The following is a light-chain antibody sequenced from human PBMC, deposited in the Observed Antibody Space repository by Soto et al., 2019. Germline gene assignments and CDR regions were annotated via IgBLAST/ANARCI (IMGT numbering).Light chain of an antibody. J-gene: IGKJ3*01. CDR1: QGISSY. V-gene: IGKV1-9*01. CDR2: AAS. CDR3: HQLNSYPLT. Sequence: DIQLTQSPSFLSASVGDRVTITCRASQGISSYLAWYQQKPEKAPKRLIYAASTLQSGVPSRFSGSVSGTEFTLTISSLQPEDFATYYCHQLNSYPLTFGPVTKVDIK.